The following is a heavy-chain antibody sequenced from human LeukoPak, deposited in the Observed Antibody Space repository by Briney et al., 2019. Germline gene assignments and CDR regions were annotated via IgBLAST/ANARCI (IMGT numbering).Heavy chain of an antibody. Sequence: SETLSLTCTISGGSISSYYWSWIRQPPEKGLEWIGYIHYSGGTNYNPSLKSRVTISVDTSKNQFSLKLSSVTAADTAVYYCARVLPRAPRKDYYGSGSLDYWGQGTLVTVSS. V-gene: IGHV4-59*12. CDR2: IHYSGGT. CDR1: GGSISSYY. D-gene: IGHD3-10*01. CDR3: ARVLPRAPRKDYYGSGSLDY. J-gene: IGHJ4*02.